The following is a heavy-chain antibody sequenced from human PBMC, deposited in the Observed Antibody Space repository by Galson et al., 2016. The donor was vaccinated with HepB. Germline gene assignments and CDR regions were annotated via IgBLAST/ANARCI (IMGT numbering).Heavy chain of an antibody. V-gene: IGHV3-15*07. Sequence: SLRLSCAGSGFTFSHAWLNWVRQAPGKGLEWVGRIKSKGDGETTDYAAPVKGRVTVSRGDSKNTLYLQMNSLKTEDTAVYHCTTSVGANEFDYWGRGTLVTVSS. D-gene: IGHD1-26*01. CDR2: IKSKGDGETT. CDR3: TTSVGANEFDY. J-gene: IGHJ4*02. CDR1: GFTFSHAW.